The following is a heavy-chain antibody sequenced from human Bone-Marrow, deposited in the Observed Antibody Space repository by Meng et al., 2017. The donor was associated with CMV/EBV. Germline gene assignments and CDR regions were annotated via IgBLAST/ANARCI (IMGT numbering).Heavy chain of an antibody. J-gene: IGHJ1*01. V-gene: IGHV1-69*10. Sequence: SVKVSCKASGGTFSSYAISWVRQAPGQGLEWMGGIIPILGIANYAQKFQGRVTITADKSTSTAYVELSSLRSEDTAVYYCASPLGYCSSTSCYGRLYFQHWGQGTLVTVSS. D-gene: IGHD2-2*01. CDR3: ASPLGYCSSTSCYGRLYFQH. CDR1: GGTFSSYA. CDR2: IIPILGIA.